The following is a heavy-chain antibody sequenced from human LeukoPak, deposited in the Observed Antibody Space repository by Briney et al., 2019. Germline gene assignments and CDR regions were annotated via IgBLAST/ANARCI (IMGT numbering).Heavy chain of an antibody. CDR1: GFTFDDYG. Sequence: GGSLRLSCAASGFTFDDYGMSWVRQAPGKGVEWVSGINWNGGSTGYADSVKGRFTISRDNAKNSLYLQMNSLRAEDTALYYCARALWGSSTSCLEHWGQGTLVTVSS. V-gene: IGHV3-20*04. CDR3: ARALWGSSTSCLEH. D-gene: IGHD2-2*01. J-gene: IGHJ4*02. CDR2: INWNGGST.